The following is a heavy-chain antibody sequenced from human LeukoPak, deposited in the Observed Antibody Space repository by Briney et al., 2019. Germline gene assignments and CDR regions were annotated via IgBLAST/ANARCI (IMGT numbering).Heavy chain of an antibody. J-gene: IGHJ3*02. V-gene: IGHV3-23*01. D-gene: IGHD2-2*01. CDR3: AKDLLFALTSCCDAFDI. Sequence: TGGSLRLSCAASGFTFSSYAMSWVRQAPGKGLEWVSAISGSGGSTYYADSVKGRFTISRDNSKNTLYLQMNSLRAEDTAVYYCAKDLLFALTSCCDAFDIWGQGTMVTVSS. CDR1: GFTFSSYA. CDR2: ISGSGGST.